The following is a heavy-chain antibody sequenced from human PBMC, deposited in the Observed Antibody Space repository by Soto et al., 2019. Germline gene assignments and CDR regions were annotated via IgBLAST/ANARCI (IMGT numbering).Heavy chain of an antibody. CDR1: GESFSGRY. Sequence: SETLSLTCAVYGESFSGRYWSWIRQPPGKGLEWIGEINHGGTTHHNPSLKSRVFISVDTSKNQVSLKLSSVTATDTAIYFCARGGIPDFFDYWGRGTLVTVSS. CDR2: INHGGTT. V-gene: IGHV4-34*01. CDR3: ARGGIPDFFDY. J-gene: IGHJ4*02.